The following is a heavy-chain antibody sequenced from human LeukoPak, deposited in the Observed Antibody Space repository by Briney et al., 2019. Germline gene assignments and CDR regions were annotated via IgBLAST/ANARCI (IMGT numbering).Heavy chain of an antibody. CDR3: ERDGCGGGCYLADY. Sequence: GGSLRLSCAASGFIFSSYGMHWVRQAPGKGLEWVAVIWFDGSKKYYADSVKGRITISRDDSKNTLYLQMNSLRAEDTAVYYCERDGCGGGCYLADYGGQGTLVTVSS. CDR2: IWFDGSKK. V-gene: IGHV3-33*01. J-gene: IGHJ4*02. CDR1: GFIFSSYG. D-gene: IGHD2-21*02.